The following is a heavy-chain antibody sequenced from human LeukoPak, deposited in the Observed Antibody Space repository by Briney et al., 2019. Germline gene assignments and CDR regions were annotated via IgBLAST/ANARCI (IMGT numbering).Heavy chain of an antibody. Sequence: GGALRLSCVAPGFFFSVNTVIEWVGRAPGRGLEWVSVFIWRVSSIGYADSVKGRFTISGDHAKNSLYLQMNSRRAEDTVLYYCAKGETGTGFFDYWGQGTLV. V-gene: IGHV3-9*01. CDR2: FIWRVSSI. D-gene: IGHD1/OR15-1a*01. CDR1: GFFFSVNTV. J-gene: IGHJ4*02. CDR3: AKGETGTGFFDY.